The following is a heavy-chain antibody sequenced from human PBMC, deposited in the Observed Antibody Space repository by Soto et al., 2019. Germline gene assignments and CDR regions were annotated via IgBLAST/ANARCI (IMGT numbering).Heavy chain of an antibody. J-gene: IGHJ6*02. D-gene: IGHD6-6*01. CDR2: IIPIFGTA. Sequence: AVKVSCKASGGTFSSYAISWVRQAPGQGLEWMGGIIPIFGTANYAQKFQGRVTITADESTSTAYMELSSLRSEDTAVYYCARVVAARTGYYYGMDVWGQGTTVTVSS. CDR3: ARVVAARTGYYYGMDV. CDR1: GGTFSSYA. V-gene: IGHV1-69*13.